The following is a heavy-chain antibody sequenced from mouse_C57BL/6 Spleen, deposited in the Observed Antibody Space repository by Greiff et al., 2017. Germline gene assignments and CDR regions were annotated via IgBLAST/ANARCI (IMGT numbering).Heavy chain of an antibody. CDR1: GYTFTSSG. CDR2: IYPRSGNT. Sequence: VQLQQSGAELARPGASVKLSCKASGYTFTSSGISWVKQRTGQGLEWIGEIYPRSGNTYYNEKFKGKATLTADKSSSTAYMELRSLTSEDSAVYFCARGVGSPIAMDYWGQGTSVTVSS. D-gene: IGHD1-1*01. CDR3: ARGVGSPIAMDY. J-gene: IGHJ4*01. V-gene: IGHV1-81*01.